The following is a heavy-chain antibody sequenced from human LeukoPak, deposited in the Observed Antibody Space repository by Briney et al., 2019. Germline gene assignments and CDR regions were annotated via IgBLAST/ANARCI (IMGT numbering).Heavy chain of an antibody. Sequence: GGSLRLSCAASGFTFSSYAMSWVRQAPGKGLEWVSYISSSSSTVYYADSVKGRFTISRDNAKNSLYLQMNSLRDEDTAVYYCARDRVPYGSGSYYNFFDYWGQGTLVTVSS. V-gene: IGHV3-48*02. J-gene: IGHJ4*02. CDR2: ISSSSSTV. D-gene: IGHD3-10*01. CDR3: ARDRVPYGSGSYYNFFDY. CDR1: GFTFSSYA.